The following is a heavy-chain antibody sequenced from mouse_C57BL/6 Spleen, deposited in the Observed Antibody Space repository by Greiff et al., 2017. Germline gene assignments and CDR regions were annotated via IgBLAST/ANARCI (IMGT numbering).Heavy chain of an antibody. CDR2: IRSKSNNYAT. CDR3: HYYGNGFAY. D-gene: IGHD2-1*01. V-gene: IGHV10-1*01. J-gene: IGHJ3*01. Sequence: EVQLQQSGGGLVQPKGSLKLSCAASGFSFNTYAMNWVRQAPGKGLEWVARIRSKSNNYATYYADSVKDRFTISRDDSESMLYLQMNNLKTEDTAMYYCHYYGNGFAYWGQGTLVTVSA. CDR1: GFSFNTYA.